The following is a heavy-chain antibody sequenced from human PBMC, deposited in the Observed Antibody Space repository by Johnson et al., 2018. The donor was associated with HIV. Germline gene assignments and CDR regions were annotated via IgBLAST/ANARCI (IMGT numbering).Heavy chain of an antibody. J-gene: IGHJ3*02. CDR1: AFTVSDNY. D-gene: IGHD3-16*02. CDR2: IYTGGST. V-gene: IGHV3-66*01. Sequence: VLLVESGGGLVQPGGSLRLSCAASAFTVSDNYLSWVRQAPGKGLEWVSVIYTGGSTYYADSVTGRFTISSDNSKNTLYLQMNSLRAEDTAVYYCAGEWGMITFGGVIPRNAFDIWGQGTMVTVSS. CDR3: AGEWGMITFGGVIPRNAFDI.